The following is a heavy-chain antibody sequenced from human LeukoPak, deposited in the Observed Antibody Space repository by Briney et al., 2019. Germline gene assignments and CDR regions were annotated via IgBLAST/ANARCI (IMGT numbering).Heavy chain of an antibody. CDR3: ARDRAYSAFDY. Sequence: PGGSLRLSCAASGFTFSSYAMSWVRQAPGRGLERVAIINPDGSEKYYLESLKGRITISRDNAENSVHLQMNSLKAEDTAIYYCARDRAYSAFDYWGQGTLVTVSS. CDR2: INPDGSEK. V-gene: IGHV3-7*03. CDR1: GFTFSSYA. D-gene: IGHD1-26*01. J-gene: IGHJ4*02.